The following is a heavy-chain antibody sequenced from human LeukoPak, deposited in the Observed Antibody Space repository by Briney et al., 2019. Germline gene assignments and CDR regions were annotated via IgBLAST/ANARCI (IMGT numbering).Heavy chain of an antibody. V-gene: IGHV3-48*04. CDR2: ISSSSSTI. CDR1: GFTFSSYS. D-gene: IGHD6-6*01. CDR3: ARESGSSSSRSYYYYYMDV. Sequence: GGSLRLSCAASGFTFSSYSTNWVRQAPGKGLEWVSYISSSSSTIYYADSVKGRFTISRDNAKNSLYLQMNSLRAEDTAVYYCARESGSSSSRSYYYYYMDVWGKGTTVTVSS. J-gene: IGHJ6*03.